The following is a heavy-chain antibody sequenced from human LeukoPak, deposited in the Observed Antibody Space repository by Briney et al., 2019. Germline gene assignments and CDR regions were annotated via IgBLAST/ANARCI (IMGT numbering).Heavy chain of an antibody. D-gene: IGHD6-19*01. Sequence: GASVKVSCKASGYTFTSYDINWVRQATGQGLEWMGWMNPNSGNTGYAQKFQGRVTMTRNTSISTAYMELSSLRSEDTAVYYCARSGPLTTQWLVLFFWGQGTLVTVSS. CDR3: ARSGPLTTQWLVLFF. V-gene: IGHV1-8*01. CDR2: MNPNSGNT. J-gene: IGHJ4*02. CDR1: GYTFTSYD.